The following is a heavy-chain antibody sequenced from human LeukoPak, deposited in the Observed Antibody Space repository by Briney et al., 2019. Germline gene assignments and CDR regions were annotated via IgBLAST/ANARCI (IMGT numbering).Heavy chain of an antibody. CDR2: INTLDGNT. D-gene: IGHD2-2*01. V-gene: IGHV1-18*01. CDR3: ARDAQFTVVVPAAKLNYMDV. J-gene: IGHJ6*03. CDR1: GYTFIDYG. Sequence: ASVKVSCKASGYTFIDYGFTWLRQAPGQRLEWMGRINTLDGNTDYAQKFQDRVSMTTDTSTNTAYMELRSLRPDDTAIYFCARDAQFTVVVPAAKLNYMDVWGTGTTVTVSS.